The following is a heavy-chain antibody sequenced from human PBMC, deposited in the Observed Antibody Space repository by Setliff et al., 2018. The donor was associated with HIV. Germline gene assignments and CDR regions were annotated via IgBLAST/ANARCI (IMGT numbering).Heavy chain of an antibody. CDR3: ARSRGNYDSSGYYRWDIFDS. CDR1: DGSTRTSSYY. J-gene: IGHJ4*02. D-gene: IGHD3-22*01. V-gene: IGHV4-39*01. Sequence: SETLSLTCSVSDGSTRTSSYYWGWIRQAPGKGLEWIGSVYYSGSTYYNPSLKSRVTISVDTSKNQFSLKLTSVTATDTAVYYCARSRGNYDSSGYYRWDIFDSWGQGTLVTVSS. CDR2: VYYSGST.